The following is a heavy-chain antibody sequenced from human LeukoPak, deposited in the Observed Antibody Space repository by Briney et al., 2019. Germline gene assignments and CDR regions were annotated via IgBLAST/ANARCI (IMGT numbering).Heavy chain of an antibody. CDR2: INPNSGGT. V-gene: IGHV1-2*02. CDR1: GYTFTGYY. J-gene: IGHJ4*02. CDR3: ARDRYASSDYYYY. D-gene: IGHD3-22*01. Sequence: ASVKVSCKASGYTFTGYYMYWVRQAPGQGLEWMGWINPNSGGTDYAQKFQGRVTMTRDTSISTAYVELSRLTSDDTAVYYCARDRYASSDYYYYWGQGALVTVSS.